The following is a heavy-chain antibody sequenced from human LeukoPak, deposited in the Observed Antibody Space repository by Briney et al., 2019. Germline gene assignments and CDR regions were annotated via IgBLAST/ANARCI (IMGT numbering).Heavy chain of an antibody. J-gene: IGHJ6*03. D-gene: IGHD3-9*01. Sequence: SETLSLTCAVYGGSFSGYYWSWIRQPPGKGLEWIGSIYYSGSTYYNPSLKSRVTISVDTSENQFSLKLSSVTAADTAVYYCARGMLYYDILTGYRDYYMDVWGKGTTVTISS. CDR1: GGSFSGYY. CDR2: IYYSGST. V-gene: IGHV4-34*01. CDR3: ARGMLYYDILTGYRDYYMDV.